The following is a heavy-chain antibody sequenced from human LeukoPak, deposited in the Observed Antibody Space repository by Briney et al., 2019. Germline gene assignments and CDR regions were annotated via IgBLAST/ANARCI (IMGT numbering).Heavy chain of an antibody. CDR2: INPNSGGT. Sequence: ASVKVSCKASGYTFTGYYMHWVRQAPGQGLEWMGWINPNSGGTNYAQKFQGRVTMTRDTSISTAYMELSRLRSDDTAVYYCARQVAVASHYYYYMDVWGKGTTVTISS. CDR3: ARQVAVASHYYYYMDV. CDR1: GYTFTGYY. V-gene: IGHV1-2*02. D-gene: IGHD6-19*01. J-gene: IGHJ6*03.